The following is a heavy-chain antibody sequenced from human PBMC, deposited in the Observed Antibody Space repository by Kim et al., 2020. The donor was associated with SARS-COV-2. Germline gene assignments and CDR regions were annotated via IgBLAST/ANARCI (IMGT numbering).Heavy chain of an antibody. CDR2: IYYSGST. J-gene: IGHJ4*02. V-gene: IGHV4-39*01. CDR1: GGSISSSSYY. CDR3: ARGLTRVSDGYNYFDY. D-gene: IGHD5-12*01. Sequence: SETLSLTCTVSGGSISSSSYYWGWIRQPPGKGLEWIGSIYYSGSTYYNPSLKSRVTISVDTSKNQFSLKLSSVTAADTAVYYCARGLTRVSDGYNYFDYWGQGTLVTVSS.